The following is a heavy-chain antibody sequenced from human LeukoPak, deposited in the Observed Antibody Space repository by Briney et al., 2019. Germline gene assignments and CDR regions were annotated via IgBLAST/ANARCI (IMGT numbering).Heavy chain of an antibody. Sequence: PSETLSLTCTVSGGSLSSGGYFWSWIRQPPGKGLEWIGSIYYSGSTYYNPSLKSRVTISVDTSKNQFSLKLSSVTAADTAVYYCVRRLIVVVPAATGDFDYWGQGTLVTVSS. CDR2: IYYSGST. CDR3: VRRLIVVVPAATGDFDY. V-gene: IGHV4-39*01. D-gene: IGHD2-2*01. CDR1: GGSLSSGGYF. J-gene: IGHJ4*02.